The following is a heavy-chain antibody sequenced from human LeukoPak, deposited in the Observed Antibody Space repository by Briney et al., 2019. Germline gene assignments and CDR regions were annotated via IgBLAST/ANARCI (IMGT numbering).Heavy chain of an antibody. V-gene: IGHV4-59*01. CDR2: IYYSGST. CDR3: ASNYYDSSGYYFDY. D-gene: IGHD3-22*01. J-gene: IGHJ4*02. Sequence: PSETLSLTCTVSGGSISSYYWSWIRQPPGKGLEWIGHIYYSGSTNYNPSLKSRVTISVDTSKNQFSLKLSSVTAADTAVYYCASNYYDSSGYYFDYWGQGTLVTVSS. CDR1: GGSISSYY.